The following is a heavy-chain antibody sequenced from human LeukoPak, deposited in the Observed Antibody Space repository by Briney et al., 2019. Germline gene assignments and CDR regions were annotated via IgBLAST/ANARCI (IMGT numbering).Heavy chain of an antibody. D-gene: IGHD3-22*01. V-gene: IGHV3-9*01. Sequence: PGGSLRLSCAAAGFTFDDYAMHWVRQGPGKGLEWVSGISWNSGSVVYADSVKGRFTISRDNSKNTLYLQMNSLRAEDTAVYYCAKNMIVEDIWGQGTMVTVSS. CDR3: AKNMIVEDI. CDR2: ISWNSGSV. J-gene: IGHJ3*02. CDR1: GFTFDDYA.